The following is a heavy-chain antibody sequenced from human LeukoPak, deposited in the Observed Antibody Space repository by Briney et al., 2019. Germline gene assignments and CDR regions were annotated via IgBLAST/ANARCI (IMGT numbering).Heavy chain of an antibody. J-gene: IGHJ4*02. D-gene: IGHD5-12*01. CDR2: IYHSGTT. CDR1: GGSISSYY. CDR3: ASSAYYEVY. V-gene: IGHV4-59*12. Sequence: SETLSLTCTVSGGSISSYYWSWIRQPPGKGLEWIGYIYHSGTTYYNPSLKSRVTISVDRSKNQFSLKLSSVTAADTAVYYCASSAYYEVYWGQGTLVTVSS.